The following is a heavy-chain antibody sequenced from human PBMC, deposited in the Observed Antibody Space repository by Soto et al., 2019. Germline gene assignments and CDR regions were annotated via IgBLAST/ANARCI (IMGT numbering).Heavy chain of an antibody. J-gene: IGHJ4*02. V-gene: IGHV1-69*10. Sequence: ASVKVSCKASGGTFSSYAISWVRQAPGQGLEWMGGIIPILGIANYAQKFQGRVTITADKSTSTAYMELSSLRSEDTAVYYCARRFPDSSGWYYYFDYWGQGTLVTVSS. CDR1: GGTFSSYA. D-gene: IGHD6-13*01. CDR3: ARRFPDSSGWYYYFDY. CDR2: IIPILGIA.